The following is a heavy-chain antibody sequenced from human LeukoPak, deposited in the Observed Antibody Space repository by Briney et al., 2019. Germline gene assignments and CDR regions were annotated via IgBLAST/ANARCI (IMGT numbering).Heavy chain of an antibody. CDR2: IYYSGST. CDR1: GGSISSSSYY. CDR3: ARREVWGTYRLMYYFDY. D-gene: IGHD3-16*02. J-gene: IGHJ4*02. Sequence: PSETLSLTCTVSGGSISSSSYYWGWIRQPPGKGLEWIGSIYYSGSTYYNPSLKSRVTISVDTSKNHFSLKLSSVTAADTAVYYCARREVWGTYRLMYYFDYWGQGSRVTVSS. V-gene: IGHV4-39*02.